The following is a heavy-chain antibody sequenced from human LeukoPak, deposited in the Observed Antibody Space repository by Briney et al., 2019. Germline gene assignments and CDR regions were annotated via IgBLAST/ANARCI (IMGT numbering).Heavy chain of an antibody. CDR2: ISSSSSYI. CDR3: ARPSLTYYDFFDY. J-gene: IGHJ4*02. Sequence: PGGSLRLSCAASGFTFSSYSMTWVRQAPGKGLEWVSSISSSSSYIYYADSVKGRFTISRDNAKNSLYLQMNSLRAEDTAVYYCARPSLTYYDFFDYWGQGTLVTVSS. V-gene: IGHV3-21*01. D-gene: IGHD3-3*01. CDR1: GFTFSSYS.